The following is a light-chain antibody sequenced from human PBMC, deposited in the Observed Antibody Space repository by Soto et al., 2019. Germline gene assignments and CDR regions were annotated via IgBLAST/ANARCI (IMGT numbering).Light chain of an antibody. CDR1: DSDVGGYNY. J-gene: IGLJ2*01. Sequence: QSVLTQPASVSGSPGQSITISCTGTDSDVGGYNYVSWYQQHPGKAPKLITYGVTNRPSGVSNRFSGSKSGNTASLTISGLQAEDEADYYCSSYTTRSTYVVLGGGTKVTVL. V-gene: IGLV2-14*01. CDR2: GVT. CDR3: SSYTTRSTYVV.